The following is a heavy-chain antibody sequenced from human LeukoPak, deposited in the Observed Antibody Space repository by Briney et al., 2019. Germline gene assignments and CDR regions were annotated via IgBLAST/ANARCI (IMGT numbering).Heavy chain of an antibody. CDR2: IFHSGST. J-gene: IGHJ4*02. Sequence: MTSGTLSLTCAVSGDSINNGKWWSWVRQPPGKGLEWIGEIFHSGSTNYNPSLKSRLTMSVDKSNNQFSLRLTSVTAADTAVYYCVYGGNSGDWLYWGQGTLVTVSS. CDR3: VYGGNSGDWLY. V-gene: IGHV4-4*02. D-gene: IGHD4-23*01. CDR1: GDSINNGKW.